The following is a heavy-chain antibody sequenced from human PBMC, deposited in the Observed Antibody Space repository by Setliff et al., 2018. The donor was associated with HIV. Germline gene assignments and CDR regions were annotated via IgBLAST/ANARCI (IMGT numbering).Heavy chain of an antibody. V-gene: IGHV4-39*01. CDR1: GDSITSNSYY. J-gene: IGHJ4*02. D-gene: IGHD2-8*01. Sequence: SETLSLTCTVSGDSITSNSYYWGWIRQSPGKGLEWIGTMHHSGSTYYNPSLKSRVAIFIDTSKNQFSLRLSSVTAADTAVYYCASSPIITNGYYFDYWGPGTLVTVSS. CDR3: ASSPIITNGYYFDY. CDR2: MHHSGST.